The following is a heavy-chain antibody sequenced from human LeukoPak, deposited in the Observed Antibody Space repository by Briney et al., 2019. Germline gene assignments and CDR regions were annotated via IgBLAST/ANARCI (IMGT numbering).Heavy chain of an antibody. CDR3: ARGLGYCTSTTCLLPFDY. V-gene: IGHV3-53*01. CDR1: GFTFSSYR. J-gene: IGHJ4*02. Sequence: GGSLRLSCAASGFTFSSYRMSWVRQAPGKELECVSVIYSGGSTYYADSVKGRFTVSRDNSKNTLYLQMNSLRAEDTAMYYCARGLGYCTSTTCLLPFDYWGQGTLVTVSS. D-gene: IGHD2-2*01. CDR2: IYSGGST.